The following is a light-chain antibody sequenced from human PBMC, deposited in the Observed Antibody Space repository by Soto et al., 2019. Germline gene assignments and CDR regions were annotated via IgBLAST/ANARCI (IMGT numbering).Light chain of an antibody. J-gene: IGKJ2*01. V-gene: IGKV1-39*01. CDR2: AES. CDR1: QSISSY. Sequence: DIQMTQSPSSLSASVGDRVTITCRASQSISSYLNWYQQKPGKAPNLMIHAESSLQSGVPSRFSGSGSGTNFNLNISSLQPEDFATYYCQPSYSTPLYTFGQGTKLEIK. CDR3: QPSYSTPLYT.